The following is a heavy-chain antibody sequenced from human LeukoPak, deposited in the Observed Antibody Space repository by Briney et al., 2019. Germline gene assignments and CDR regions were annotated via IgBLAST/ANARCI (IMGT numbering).Heavy chain of an antibody. V-gene: IGHV4-59*01. J-gene: IGHJ6*02. CDR1: GGSISSYY. D-gene: IGHD3-10*01. CDR3: ARFRSGESGKSYNYNGMDA. Sequence: SETLSLTCTVSGGSISSYYWSWIRQPPGKGLEWIGYIYYSGSTNYNPSLKSRVTISVDTSKNQFSLKLGSVTAADTAVYYCARFRSGESGKSYNYNGMDAWAKGPRSPSP. CDR2: IYYSGST.